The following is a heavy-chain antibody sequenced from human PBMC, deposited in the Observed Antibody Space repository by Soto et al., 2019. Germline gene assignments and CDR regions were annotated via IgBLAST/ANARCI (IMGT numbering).Heavy chain of an antibody. V-gene: IGHV3-23*01. D-gene: IGHD2-2*01. Sequence: EVQLLESGGGLVQPGGSLRLSCAASGFTFSSSAMNWVRQAPGKGLEWVSVISGSGEGTYYADSVKGRFTISRDNSKNPLYLQMNSLRAEDTAVYYCAKSGRNQLLRPFDYWGQGTLVSVSS. CDR2: ISGSGEGT. CDR3: AKSGRNQLLRPFDY. J-gene: IGHJ4*02. CDR1: GFTFSSSA.